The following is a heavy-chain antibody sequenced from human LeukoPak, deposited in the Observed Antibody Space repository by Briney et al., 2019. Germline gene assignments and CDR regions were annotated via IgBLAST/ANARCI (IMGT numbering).Heavy chain of an antibody. Sequence: PSETLSLTCTVSGGSISSSSYYWSWIRQPAGKGLEWIGRIYTSGSTNYNPSLKSRVTMSVDTSKNQFSLKLSSVTAADSAVYYCPRDNGSGVGATHFDHWGQGTLVTVSS. CDR3: PRDNGSGVGATHFDH. J-gene: IGHJ4*02. CDR2: IYTSGST. D-gene: IGHD1-26*01. V-gene: IGHV4-61*02. CDR1: GGSISSSSYY.